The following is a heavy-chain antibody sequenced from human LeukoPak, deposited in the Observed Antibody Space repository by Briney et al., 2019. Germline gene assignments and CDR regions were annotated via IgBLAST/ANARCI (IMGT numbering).Heavy chain of an antibody. J-gene: IGHJ5*02. Sequence: SETLSLTCTVSGGSISSYYWSWIRQPAGKGLEWIGRIYTSGSTNYNPSLKSRVTMSVDTSKNQFSLKLSSVTAADTAVYYCARSSRVLTWIQVDPWGQGTLVTVSP. CDR1: GGSISSYY. D-gene: IGHD5-18*01. V-gene: IGHV4-4*07. CDR3: ARSSRVLTWIQVDP. CDR2: IYTSGST.